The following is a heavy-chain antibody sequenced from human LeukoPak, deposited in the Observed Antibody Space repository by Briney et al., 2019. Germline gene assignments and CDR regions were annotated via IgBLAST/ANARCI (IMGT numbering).Heavy chain of an antibody. CDR1: GGTFSSYA. V-gene: IGHV1-69*01. J-gene: IGHJ4*02. Sequence: GASVKVSCKASGGTFSSYAISWVRQAPGQGLEWMGGIIPIFGTANYAQKFQGIVTITADESTSTAYMELSSLRSEDTAVYYCARDGEGYYGSGSYYTLWFDYWGQGTLVTVSS. CDR3: ARDGEGYYGSGSYYTLWFDY. CDR2: IIPIFGTA. D-gene: IGHD3-10*01.